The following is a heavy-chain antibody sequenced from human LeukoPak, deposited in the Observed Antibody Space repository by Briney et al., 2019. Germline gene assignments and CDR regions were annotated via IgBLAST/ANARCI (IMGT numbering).Heavy chain of an antibody. CDR2: IYPGDSDT. CDR3: ARKPNYHDSSGPGGTNWFDP. Sequence: GESLKISCKGSGYSFTSYWIGWVRQMPGKGLEWMGIIYPGDSDTRYSPSFQGQVTISADKSISTAYLQWSSLKASDTAMYYCARKPNYHDSSGPGGTNWFDPWGQGTLVTVSS. V-gene: IGHV5-51*01. D-gene: IGHD3-22*01. J-gene: IGHJ5*02. CDR1: GYSFTSYW.